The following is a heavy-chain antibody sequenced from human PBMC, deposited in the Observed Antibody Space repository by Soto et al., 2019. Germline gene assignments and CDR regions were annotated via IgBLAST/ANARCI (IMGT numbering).Heavy chain of an antibody. CDR1: GDSITSDKYY. Sequence: SETLSLTCSVSGDSITSDKYYWGWIRQPPGKGLEWIGSIYFRGNTYYNPSLQTRVTISLDKSKSQFSLKLNSVTTADSAVYFCARLEGLATISYYFDFWGQGALVTVSS. D-gene: IGHD3-9*01. J-gene: IGHJ4*02. V-gene: IGHV4-39*01. CDR2: IYFRGNT. CDR3: ARLEGLATISYYFDF.